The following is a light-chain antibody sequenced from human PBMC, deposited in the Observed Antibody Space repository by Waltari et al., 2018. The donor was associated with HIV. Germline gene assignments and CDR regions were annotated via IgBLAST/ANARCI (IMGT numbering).Light chain of an antibody. CDR3: SSYTSSSTLV. CDR1: SSDVGGYNY. J-gene: IGLJ2*01. V-gene: IGLV2-14*01. Sequence: QSALTQPASVSGSPGQSITISCTGTSSDVGGYNYVSWYQQHPGKAPKLMIFEVRNLPSGVSNRFSGSKSGNTASLTISWLQAEDEADYYCSSYTSSSTLVFGGGTKLTVL. CDR2: EVR.